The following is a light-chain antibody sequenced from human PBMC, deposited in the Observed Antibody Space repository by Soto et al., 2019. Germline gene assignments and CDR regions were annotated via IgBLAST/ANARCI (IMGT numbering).Light chain of an antibody. CDR3: AAWDDSLHIVV. Sequence: QSVLTKPPSVSEAPRQRVTISCSGSSSNIGNNAVNWYQQLPGKAPKLLIYYDDLLPSGVSDRFSGSKSGTSASLAISGLQSEDEADYYCAAWDDSLHIVVFGGGTKLTVL. V-gene: IGLV1-36*01. CDR2: YDD. J-gene: IGLJ2*01. CDR1: SSNIGNNA.